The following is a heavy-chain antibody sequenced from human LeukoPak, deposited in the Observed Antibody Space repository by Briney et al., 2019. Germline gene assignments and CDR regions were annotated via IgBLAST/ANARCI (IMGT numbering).Heavy chain of an antibody. D-gene: IGHD4-11*01. J-gene: IGHJ4*01. V-gene: IGHV3-23*01. Sequence: GGSLRLSCAASGFTFSSYAMSWVRQAPGKGLEWVSTINGGGVNTHYADSVGGRFTISRDNSKNTVFLRMNSLRAEDTAVYYCAKDLYSNYGPADYWGQETWSPSPQ. CDR3: AKDLYSNYGPADY. CDR2: INGGGVNT. CDR1: GFTFSSYA.